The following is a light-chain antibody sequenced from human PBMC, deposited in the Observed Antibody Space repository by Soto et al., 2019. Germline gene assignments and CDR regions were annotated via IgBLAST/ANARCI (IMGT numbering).Light chain of an antibody. V-gene: IGKV1-5*03. J-gene: IGKJ1*01. CDR2: KAS. CDR3: QQYNSYSSGT. Sequence: DIQMTQSPSTLSASVGDRVTITCRASQSISSWLAWYQQKPGKAPNLLIYKASSLESGVPSRFSGSGSGTEFTLSISSLQPDDLATYYCQQYNSYSSGTFGQGTKVEI. CDR1: QSISSW.